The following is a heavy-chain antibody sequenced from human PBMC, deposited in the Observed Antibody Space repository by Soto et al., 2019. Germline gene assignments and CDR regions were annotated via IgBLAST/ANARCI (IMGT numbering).Heavy chain of an antibody. J-gene: IGHJ4*02. CDR3: ATPAGGY. Sequence: PSETLSFTCAVSGYSISSGYYWGWIRQPPGKGLEWIGSIYHSGSTYYNPSLKSRVTISVDTSKNQFSLKLSSVTAADTAVYYCATPAGGYWGQGTLVTVSS. V-gene: IGHV4-38-2*01. CDR1: GYSISSGYY. CDR2: IYHSGST. D-gene: IGHD3-10*01.